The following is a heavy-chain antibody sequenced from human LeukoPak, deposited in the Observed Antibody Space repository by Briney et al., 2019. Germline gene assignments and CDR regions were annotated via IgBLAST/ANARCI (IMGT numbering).Heavy chain of an antibody. Sequence: SETLSLTCAVYGGSFSGYYWSWIRQPPGKGLEWIGEINHSGSTNYNPSLKSRVTISVDTSKNRFSLKLSSVTAADTAVYYCARFGYYYYYGMDVWGQGTTVTVSS. CDR3: ARFGYYYYYGMDV. D-gene: IGHD3-10*01. J-gene: IGHJ6*02. CDR2: INHSGST. CDR1: GGSFSGYY. V-gene: IGHV4-34*01.